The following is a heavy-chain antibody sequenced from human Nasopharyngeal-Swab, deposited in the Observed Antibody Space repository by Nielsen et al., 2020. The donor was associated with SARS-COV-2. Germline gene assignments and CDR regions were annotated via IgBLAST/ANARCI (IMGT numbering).Heavy chain of an antibody. CDR2: IYYSGST. Sequence: SETLSLTCTVSGGSISSYYCTWIRQSPGKGLEWIGYIYYSGSTDYNPSLKGRVTISVDTSKNQFSLKLNSVTAADTAVYYCARRETIVGSFDYWGQGTLVTVSS. D-gene: IGHD1-26*01. J-gene: IGHJ4*02. CDR3: ARRETIVGSFDY. CDR1: GGSISSYY. V-gene: IGHV4-59*08.